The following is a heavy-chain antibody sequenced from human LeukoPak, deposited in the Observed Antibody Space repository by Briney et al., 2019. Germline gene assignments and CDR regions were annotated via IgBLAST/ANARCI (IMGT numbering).Heavy chain of an antibody. CDR1: GYTFTGYY. J-gene: IGHJ6*03. Sequence: ASVKVSCKASGYTFTGYYMHWVRQAPGQGLEWMGRINPNSGGTNYAQNFQGRVTMTRDTSISTAYMELSRLRSDDTAVYYCARVFTMIVVVISYYYYYYMDVWGKGTTVTVSS. CDR3: ARVFTMIVVVISYYYYYYMDV. CDR2: INPNSGGT. D-gene: IGHD3-22*01. V-gene: IGHV1-2*06.